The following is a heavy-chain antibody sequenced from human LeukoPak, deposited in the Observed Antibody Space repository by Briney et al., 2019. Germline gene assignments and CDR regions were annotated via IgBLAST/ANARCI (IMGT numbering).Heavy chain of an antibody. CDR2: IYFSGST. Sequence: SETLSLTCTVPGGSISNYPWNWIRQPPGKGLEWIGYIYFSGSTNYNPSLKSRVTISVDTSKNQFSLKLSSVTAADTAVYYCAGQSSGYYPLLSPYYFDYWGQGTLVTVSS. J-gene: IGHJ4*02. CDR3: AGQSSGYYPLLSPYYFDY. V-gene: IGHV4-59*08. CDR1: GGSISNYP. D-gene: IGHD3-22*01.